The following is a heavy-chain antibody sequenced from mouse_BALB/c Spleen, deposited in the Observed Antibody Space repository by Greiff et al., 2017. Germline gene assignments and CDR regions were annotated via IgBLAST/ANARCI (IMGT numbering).Heavy chain of an antibody. CDR3: ARVRGNSYYFDY. D-gene: IGHD2-1*01. CDR2: IWAGGST. CDR1: GFSLTSYG. V-gene: IGHV2-9*02. J-gene: IGHJ2*01. Sequence: VQRVESGPGLVAPSQSLSLTCTVSGFSLTSYGVHWVRQPPGKGLEWLGVIWAGGSTNYNSALMSRLSISNDNSKSQVFLKMNSLQTDDTAMYYCARVRGNSYYFDYWGQGTTRTVSS.